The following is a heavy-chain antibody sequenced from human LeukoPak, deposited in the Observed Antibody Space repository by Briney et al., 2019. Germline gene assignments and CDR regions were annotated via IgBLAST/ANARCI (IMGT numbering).Heavy chain of an antibody. J-gene: IGHJ4*02. CDR3: ARGRGLLLWIDY. D-gene: IGHD3-10*01. Sequence: PSETLSLTCAGYGGSFSGYYWSWLRQPPGKGLKWIGEINHSGSTNYNPSLKSRVTISGDTSKNQFSLKLSSVTAAATAVYYCARGRGLLLWIDYWGQGTLVTVSS. V-gene: IGHV4-34*01. CDR2: INHSGST. CDR1: GGSFSGYY.